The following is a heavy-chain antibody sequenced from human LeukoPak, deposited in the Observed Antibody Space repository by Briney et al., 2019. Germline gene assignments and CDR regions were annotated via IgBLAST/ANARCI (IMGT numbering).Heavy chain of an antibody. CDR1: GFTFSTYG. CDR3: AKDRVTIGHFDY. Sequence: PGGSLRLSCAASGFTFSTYGMHWVRQAPGKGLEWVAFVRYDGSKKYYTNSVKGRFTISRDNSKNTLYLQMNSLRAEDTAVYYCAKDRVTIGHFDYWGQGTLVTVSS. J-gene: IGHJ4*02. CDR2: VRYDGSKK. D-gene: IGHD4-17*01. V-gene: IGHV3-30*02.